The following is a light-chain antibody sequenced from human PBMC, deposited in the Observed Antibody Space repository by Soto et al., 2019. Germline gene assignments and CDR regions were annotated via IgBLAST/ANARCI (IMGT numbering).Light chain of an antibody. CDR1: QNIRSW. J-gene: IGKJ2*01. CDR2: KAS. CDR3: QQYQSYPYT. V-gene: IGKV1-5*03. Sequence: DIQMTQSPATLSASLGDRVTVTCRASQNIRSWLAWYQQKPGIAPKILIYKASTLEGGVPSRFSGTGSGTEFTLTITSLQPDDFATYYCQQYQSYPYTFGQGTKLEIK.